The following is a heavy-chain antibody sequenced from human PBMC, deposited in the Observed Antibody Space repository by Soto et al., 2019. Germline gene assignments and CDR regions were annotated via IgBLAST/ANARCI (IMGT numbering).Heavy chain of an antibody. CDR3: AKDLNGWQLGY. CDR2: IFYDGST. CDR1: GGSISSVGSY. D-gene: IGHD2-15*01. Sequence: QVQLQESGPGLMKPSQTLSLTCSVSGGSISSVGSYMSWIRQHPGKGLEWIGYIFYDGSTYYNPSLMSRVSISLDMSKNQFSLTLTSVTAADTAVYYCAKDLNGWQLGYWGLGTLVTVSS. V-gene: IGHV4-31*03. J-gene: IGHJ4*02.